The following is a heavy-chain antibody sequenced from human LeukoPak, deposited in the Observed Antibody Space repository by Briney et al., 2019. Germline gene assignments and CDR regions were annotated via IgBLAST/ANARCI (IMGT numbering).Heavy chain of an antibody. Sequence: GGSLRLSCTASGFTFGDYAMSWFRQAPGKGLEWVGFIRSKTYAGTSEYAASVKGRFTISRDDSKSIAYLQMISLKIEDTAVYYCLGLVLLSTVTPDDTDYWGQGTLVTVSS. CDR1: GFTFGDYA. V-gene: IGHV3-49*03. CDR2: IRSKTYAGTS. D-gene: IGHD4-17*01. CDR3: LGLVLLSTVTPDDTDY. J-gene: IGHJ4*02.